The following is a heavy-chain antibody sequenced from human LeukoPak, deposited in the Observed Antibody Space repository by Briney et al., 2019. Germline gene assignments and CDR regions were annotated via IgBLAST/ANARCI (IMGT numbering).Heavy chain of an antibody. J-gene: IGHJ4*02. CDR2: ISYDVSNK. Sequence: PGPCLRPARAASGSTFSSYATHCVRHAPGNGLEWVAVISYDVSNKSYAASVKGRFTIARANSKTTLYLEMNSLRAGATAVYYCAREWMRGYGSVGDYWGQGTLVTVSS. CDR1: GSTFSSYA. CDR3: AREWMRGYGSVGDY. D-gene: IGHD3-10*01. V-gene: IGHV3-30*04.